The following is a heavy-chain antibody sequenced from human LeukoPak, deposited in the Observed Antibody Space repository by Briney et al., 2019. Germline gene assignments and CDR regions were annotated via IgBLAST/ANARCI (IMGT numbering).Heavy chain of an antibody. J-gene: IGHJ4*02. CDR1: GFTFSSYS. CDR3: ASERCSSTSCYSSFDY. Sequence: KTGGSLRLSCAASGFTFSSYSMNWVRQAPGKGLEWVSSISSSSSYIYYAGSVKGRFTISRDNAKNSLYLQMNSLRAEDTAVYYCASERCSSTSCYSSFDYWGQGTLVTVSS. V-gene: IGHV3-21*01. D-gene: IGHD2-2*01. CDR2: ISSSSSYI.